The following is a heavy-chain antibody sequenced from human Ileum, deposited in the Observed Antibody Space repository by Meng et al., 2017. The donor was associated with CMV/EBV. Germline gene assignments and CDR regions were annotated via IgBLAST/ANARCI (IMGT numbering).Heavy chain of an antibody. J-gene: IGHJ4*02. CDR2: IYTSGST. V-gene: IGHV4-4*07. CDR1: GGSISSYY. CDR3: ARADDSSGYCFDY. Sequence: QVLLQEPGPGLLKPPGTLSLTCTVSGGSISSYYWSWIRQPAGKGLEWIGRIYTSGSTNYNPSLKRRVTMSVDTSKNQFSLKLSSVTAADTAVYYCARADDSSGYCFDYWGQGTLVTVSS. D-gene: IGHD3-22*01.